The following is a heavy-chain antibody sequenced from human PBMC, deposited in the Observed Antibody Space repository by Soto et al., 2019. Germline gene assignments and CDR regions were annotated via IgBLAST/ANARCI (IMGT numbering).Heavy chain of an antibody. V-gene: IGHV3-30*03. D-gene: IGHD2-15*01. Sequence: QVQLVESGGGVVQPGRSLRLSCAASGFTFSSNGIHWVRQAPGKGLEWVAVISSDGSNKYYADSVKGRFTISRDNSKNTLYLQMNSLRAEDTAVYYCAMDLYGGSSRFDFWGQGTLVTVSP. J-gene: IGHJ4*02. CDR2: ISSDGSNK. CDR1: GFTFSSNG. CDR3: AMDLYGGSSRFDF.